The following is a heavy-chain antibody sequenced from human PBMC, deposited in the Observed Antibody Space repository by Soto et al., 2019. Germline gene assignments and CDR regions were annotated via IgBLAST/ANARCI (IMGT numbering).Heavy chain of an antibody. D-gene: IGHD3-22*01. CDR1: GYTSTSYG. Sequence: ASVKVSCKASGYTSTSYGISWVRQAPGQGLEWMGWISAYNGNTNYAQKLQGRVTMTTDTSTSTAYMELRSLRSDDTAVYYCARLYYYDSSGYYYDFDYWGQGTLVTVSS. CDR2: ISAYNGNT. J-gene: IGHJ4*02. CDR3: ARLYYYDSSGYYYDFDY. V-gene: IGHV1-18*01.